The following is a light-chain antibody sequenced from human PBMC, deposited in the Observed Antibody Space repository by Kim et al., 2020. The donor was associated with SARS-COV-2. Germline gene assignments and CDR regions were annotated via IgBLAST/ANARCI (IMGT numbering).Light chain of an antibody. V-gene: IGKV1-9*01. CDR3: QQLNSYTHT. CDR1: QGISGY. J-gene: IGKJ2*01. CDR2: AAS. Sequence: IQLTQSPSSLSASVGDRVTITCRTSQGISGYLAWFQQQPGKAPKLLIYAASTLQGGVPSRFSGSGSGTEFTLTIGSLQPEDFATYYCQQLNSYTHTFGQGTELEI.